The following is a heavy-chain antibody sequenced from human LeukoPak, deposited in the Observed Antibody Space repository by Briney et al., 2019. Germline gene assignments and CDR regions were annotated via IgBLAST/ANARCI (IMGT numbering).Heavy chain of an antibody. CDR3: ARGALITIFGVVIMGAQGPYFDY. Sequence: PSETLSLTCAVYGGSFSGYYWSWIRQPPGKGLEWIGEINHSGSTNYNPSLKSRVTISVDTSKNQFSLKLSSVTAADTAVYYCARGALITIFGVVIMGAQGPYFDYWGQGTLVTVPS. CDR2: INHSGST. CDR1: GGSFSGYY. D-gene: IGHD3-3*01. J-gene: IGHJ4*02. V-gene: IGHV4-34*01.